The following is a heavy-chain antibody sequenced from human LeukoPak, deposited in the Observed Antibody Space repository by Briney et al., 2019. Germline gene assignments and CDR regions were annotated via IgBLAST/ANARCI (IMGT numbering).Heavy chain of an antibody. J-gene: IGHJ5*02. CDR1: GYTFTSYG. V-gene: IGHV1-18*01. CDR2: ISAYNGNT. Sequence: ASVKVSCKASGYTFTSYGISWVRQAPGQGLEWMGWISAYNGNTNYAQKLQGRVTMTTDTSTSTAYMELRSLRSEDTAVYYCARRYLVTIFGVVDNWFDPWGQGTLVTVSS. D-gene: IGHD3-3*01. CDR3: ARRYLVTIFGVVDNWFDP.